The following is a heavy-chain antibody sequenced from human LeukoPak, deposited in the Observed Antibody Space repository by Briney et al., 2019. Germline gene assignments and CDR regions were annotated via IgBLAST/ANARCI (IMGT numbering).Heavy chain of an antibody. V-gene: IGHV1-18*01. D-gene: IGHD2-15*01. CDR3: ARTYCSGGSCYSWFDP. J-gene: IGHJ5*02. Sequence: ASVKVSCKASGYTFTSYGISWVRQAPGQGLEWMGWISAYNGNTNCAQKLQGRVTMTTDTSTSTAYMELRSLRSDDTAVYYCARTYCSGGSCYSWFDPWGQGTLVTVSS. CDR2: ISAYNGNT. CDR1: GYTFTSYG.